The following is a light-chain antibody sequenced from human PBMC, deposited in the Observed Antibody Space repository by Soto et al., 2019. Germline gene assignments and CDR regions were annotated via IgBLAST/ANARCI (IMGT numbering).Light chain of an antibody. CDR3: SSYTGSSTLNV. Sequence: QSALTQPASVSGSPGQSITISCTGTSSDVGGYNYVSWYQQHPGKAPKPMIYDVTDRPSGVSSRFSGSKSGNTASLTISGLQAEDEADYYCSSYTGSSTLNVFGTGTKLTVL. J-gene: IGLJ1*01. CDR2: DVT. V-gene: IGLV2-14*01. CDR1: SSDVGGYNY.